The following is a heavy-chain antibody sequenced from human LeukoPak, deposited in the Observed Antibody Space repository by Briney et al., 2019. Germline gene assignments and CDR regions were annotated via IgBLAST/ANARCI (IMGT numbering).Heavy chain of an antibody. J-gene: IGHJ4*02. Sequence: ASVKVSCKASGYTFTSYAMHWVRQAPGQRLEWMGWINAGNGNTKYSQKFQGRVTITRDTSASTAYMELSSLRSEDTAVYYCARDYYDSSGYYRPLYYFDYWGQGTLVTVSS. CDR2: INAGNGNT. D-gene: IGHD3-22*01. CDR1: GYTFTSYA. V-gene: IGHV1-3*01. CDR3: ARDYYDSSGYYRPLYYFDY.